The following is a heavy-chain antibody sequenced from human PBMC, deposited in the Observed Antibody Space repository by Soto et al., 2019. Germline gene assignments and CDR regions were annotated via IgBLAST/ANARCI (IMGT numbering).Heavy chain of an antibody. D-gene: IGHD5-12*01. V-gene: IGHV4-4*07. CDR2: IFSSVST. J-gene: IGHJ4*01. CDR3: AREGSYSAYNFAHGIQLWAFDF. CDR1: GGSINTFY. Sequence: QVRLQESGPGLLKPSETLSLTCTVSGGSINTFYWSWVRPPAGKGLEWIGRIFSSVSTSFNPSLESILAMPVDTSKNQFSLNLSAVTAADIAVYYCAREGSYSAYNFAHGIQLWAFDFWGHGALVTVSS.